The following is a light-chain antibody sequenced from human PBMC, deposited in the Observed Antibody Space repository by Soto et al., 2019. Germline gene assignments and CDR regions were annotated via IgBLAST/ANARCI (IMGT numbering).Light chain of an antibody. CDR2: GTS. V-gene: IGKV3-15*01. Sequence: EIVMTQSPAALSVSPGERAALSCRASQSVSRNFAWYQQRPGQAPRVLIYGTSTRATGVPARFSGSGSGTDFTLTISSLQSEDFAVYYCQQYNSWPYTFGQGTRLEIK. J-gene: IGKJ2*01. CDR3: QQYNSWPYT. CDR1: QSVSRN.